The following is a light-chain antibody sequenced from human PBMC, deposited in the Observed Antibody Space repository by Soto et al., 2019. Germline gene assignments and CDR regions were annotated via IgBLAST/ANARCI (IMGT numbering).Light chain of an antibody. Sequence: EIVLTQSPGTLSLSPGERATLSCRASQTVSSSALALYQQKLGQALRLLICGASTRAAGFPDRFSGSGSGTDFTLTISRLEPEDFAVYYCQQYGSSPRTFGQGTKVDIK. CDR2: GAS. CDR3: QQYGSSPRT. CDR1: QTVSSSA. V-gene: IGKV3-20*01. J-gene: IGKJ1*01.